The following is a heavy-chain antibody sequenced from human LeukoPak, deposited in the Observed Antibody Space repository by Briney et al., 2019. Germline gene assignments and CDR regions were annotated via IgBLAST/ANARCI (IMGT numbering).Heavy chain of an antibody. CDR1: GFTFSSYA. J-gene: IGHJ6*03. Sequence: GGSLRLSCAASGFTFSSYAMHWARQAPGKGLEYVSAINSNGGRTYYANSVKGRFTISRDNSKNTLYLQMGSLRAEDMAVYYCARDAEVSHYYYYYMDVWGKGTTVTVSS. V-gene: IGHV3-64*01. CDR2: INSNGGRT. CDR3: ARDAEVSHYYYYYMDV. D-gene: IGHD4-23*01.